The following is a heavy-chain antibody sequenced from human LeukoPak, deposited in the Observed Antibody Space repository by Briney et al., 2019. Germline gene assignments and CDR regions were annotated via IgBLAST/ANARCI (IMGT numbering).Heavy chain of an antibody. D-gene: IGHD3-22*01. CDR3: ARRRYYDSSGYQYYFDY. V-gene: IGHV4-39*01. Sequence: SETLSLTCSVSGASISSSSYYWGWIRQPPGKGLEWIGSIYYGGSTYYNPSLKSRVTISVDTSKNQFSLKLSSVTAADTAVHYCARRRYYDSSGYQYYFDYWGQGTLVTVSS. CDR1: GASISSSSYY. CDR2: IYYGGST. J-gene: IGHJ4*02.